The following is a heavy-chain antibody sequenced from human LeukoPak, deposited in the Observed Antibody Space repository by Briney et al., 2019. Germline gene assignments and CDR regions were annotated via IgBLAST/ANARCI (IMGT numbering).Heavy chain of an antibody. Sequence: SDTLSLTCAVYGGSFSGYYWSWIRQPPGKGLEWIGEINHSGSTNYNPSLKSRVTISVDTSKNQFSLKLSSVTAADTAVYYCARVYYSSSYDYWYFDLWGRGTLVTVSS. CDR1: GGSFSGYY. CDR2: INHSGST. CDR3: ARVYYSSSYDYWYFDL. V-gene: IGHV4-34*01. D-gene: IGHD6-13*01. J-gene: IGHJ2*01.